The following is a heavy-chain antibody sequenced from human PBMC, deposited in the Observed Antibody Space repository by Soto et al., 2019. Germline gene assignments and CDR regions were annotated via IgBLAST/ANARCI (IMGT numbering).Heavy chain of an antibody. CDR3: ARGGYCTNGVCYITYAFDI. V-gene: IGHV4-59*01. CDR1: GGSISSYY. J-gene: IGHJ3*02. Sequence: PSETLSLTCTVSGGSISSYYWSWIRQPPGKGLKWIGYIYYSGSTNYNPSLKSRVTISVDTSKNQSSLKLSSVTAADTAVYYCARGGYCTNGVCYITYAFDIWGQGTMATVSS. CDR2: IYYSGST. D-gene: IGHD2-8*01.